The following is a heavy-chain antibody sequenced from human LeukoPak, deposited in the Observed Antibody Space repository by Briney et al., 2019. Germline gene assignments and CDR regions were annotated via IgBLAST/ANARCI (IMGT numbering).Heavy chain of an antibody. CDR2: IIPIFGTA. D-gene: IGHD4-17*01. CDR3: ARVGGSQDYGDYFDY. J-gene: IGHJ4*02. Sequence: SVKVSCKASGYTFTSYDINWVRQATGQGLEWMGGIIPIFGTANYAQKFQGRVTITTDESTSTAYMELSSLRSEDTAVYYCARVGGSQDYGDYFDYWGQGTLVTVSS. CDR1: GYTFTSYD. V-gene: IGHV1-69*05.